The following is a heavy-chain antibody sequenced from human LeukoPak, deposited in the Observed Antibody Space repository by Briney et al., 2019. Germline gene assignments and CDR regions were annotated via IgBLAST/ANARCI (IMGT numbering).Heavy chain of an antibody. CDR3: AKVAAAGTGDY. CDR2: ISYDGSNK. V-gene: IGHV3-30*18. D-gene: IGHD6-13*01. CDR1: GFTFSNYG. Sequence: GGSLTLSCAASGFTFSNYGMHWVRQAPGKGLEWVAVISYDGSNKYYADSVKGRFTISRDNSKNTLYLQMNSLRAEDTAVYYCAKVAAAGTGDYWGQGTLVTVSS. J-gene: IGHJ4*02.